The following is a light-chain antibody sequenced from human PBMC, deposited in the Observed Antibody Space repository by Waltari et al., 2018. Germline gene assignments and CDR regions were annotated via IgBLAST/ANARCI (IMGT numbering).Light chain of an antibody. CDR1: ASVSYPASNQHY. CDR3: QQYDTTPLT. V-gene: IGKV4-1*01. J-gene: IGKJ4*01. Sequence: DIVVPQSPDPLPVSLRGRAPSNCKSSASVSYPASNQHYLAWYQQKPGQPPKLIIYWASNRESGVPDRFSGSGSGTDFTLTISRLQAEDVDVYYCQQYDTTPLTCGGGTKVEI. CDR2: WAS.